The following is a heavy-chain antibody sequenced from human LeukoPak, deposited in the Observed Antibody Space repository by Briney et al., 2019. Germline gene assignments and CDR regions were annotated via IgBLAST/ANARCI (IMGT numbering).Heavy chain of an antibody. Sequence: ASVKVSCKASGGTFSSYAISWVRQAPGQGLEWMGGIIPIFGTANYAQKFQGRVTITADKSTSTAYMELGSLRSEDTAVYYCARYSPITIFWPSYYYGMDVWGKGTTVTVSS. J-gene: IGHJ6*04. D-gene: IGHD3-9*01. CDR1: GGTFSSYA. CDR2: IIPIFGTA. CDR3: ARYSPITIFWPSYYYGMDV. V-gene: IGHV1-69*06.